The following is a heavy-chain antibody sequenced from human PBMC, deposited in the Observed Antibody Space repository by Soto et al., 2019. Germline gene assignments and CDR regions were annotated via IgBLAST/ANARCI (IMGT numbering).Heavy chain of an antibody. CDR1: VGSISSYY. J-gene: IGHJ5*02. V-gene: IGHV4-59*08. D-gene: IGHD6-13*01. CDR2: IYYSGST. Sequence: PSETLSLTCTVSVGSISSYYWSWIRQPPGKGLEWIGYIYYSGSTNYNPSLKSRVTISVDTSKNQFSLKLSSVTAAVTAVYYCARHSGGYSSSWFDPWGQGTLVTVSS. CDR3: ARHSGGYSSSWFDP.